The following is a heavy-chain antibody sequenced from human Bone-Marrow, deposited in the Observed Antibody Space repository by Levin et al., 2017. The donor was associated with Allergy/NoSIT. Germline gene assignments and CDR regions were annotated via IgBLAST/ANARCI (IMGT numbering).Heavy chain of an antibody. J-gene: IGHJ6*02. Sequence: SVKVSCKASGGTFSSYAISWVRQAPGQGLEWMGGIIPIFGTANYAQKFQGRVTITADESTSTAYMELSSLRSEDTAVYYCASQGYCSSTSCYGANYYYYGMDVWGQGTTVTVSS. D-gene: IGHD2-2*01. CDR1: GGTFSSYA. V-gene: IGHV1-69*13. CDR3: ASQGYCSSTSCYGANYYYYGMDV. CDR2: IIPIFGTA.